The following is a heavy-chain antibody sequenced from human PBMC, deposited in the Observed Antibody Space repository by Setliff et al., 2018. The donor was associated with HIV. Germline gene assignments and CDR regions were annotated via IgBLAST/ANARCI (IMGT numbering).Heavy chain of an antibody. CDR2: VYSSGST. J-gene: IGHJ5*02. D-gene: IGHD6-13*01. CDR3: ARQNIAAYWFDP. V-gene: IGHV4-39*07. CDR1: GDSLSSTGDH. Sequence: PSETLSLTCTVSGDSLSSTGDHWGWIRQPPGRGLEWIGNVYSSGSTNHNPSLKSRVTISVDTSKNQFSLQLRSVTAADAAVYHCARQNIAAYWFDPWGQGTLVTVSS.